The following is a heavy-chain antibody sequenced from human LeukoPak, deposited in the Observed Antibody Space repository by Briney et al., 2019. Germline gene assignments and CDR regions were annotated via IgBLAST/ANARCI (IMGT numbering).Heavy chain of an antibody. D-gene: IGHD4-23*01. Sequence: GGSLRLSCAASGFTFSSYWMHWVRQAPGKGLVWVSRINSDGSSTSYADSVKGRFTISRDNAKNSLYLQMNSLRAEDTAVYYCARVLSSWERWYGAHDAFDIWGQGTMVTISS. J-gene: IGHJ3*02. CDR3: ARVLSSWERWYGAHDAFDI. CDR1: GFTFSSYW. V-gene: IGHV3-74*01. CDR2: INSDGSST.